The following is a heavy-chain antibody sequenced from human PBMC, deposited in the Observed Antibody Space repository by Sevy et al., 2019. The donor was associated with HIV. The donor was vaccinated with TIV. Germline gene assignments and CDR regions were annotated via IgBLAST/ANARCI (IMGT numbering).Heavy chain of an antibody. J-gene: IGHJ5*02. CDR2: IYTSGST. D-gene: IGHD3-22*01. Sequence: SETLSLTCTVSGGSISSGSYYWSWIRQPAGKGLEWIGRIYTSGSTNYNPSLKSRFTMSVDTSKNQFSLKLSSVTAADTAVYYCARTNTYYYDSSGYYYLGGENWFDPWGQGTLVTVSS. V-gene: IGHV4-61*02. CDR3: ARTNTYYYDSSGYYYLGGENWFDP. CDR1: GGSISSGSYY.